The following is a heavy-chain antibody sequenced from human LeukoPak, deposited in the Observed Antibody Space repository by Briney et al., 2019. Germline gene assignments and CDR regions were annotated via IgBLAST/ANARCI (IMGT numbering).Heavy chain of an antibody. V-gene: IGHV3-23*01. CDR2: ISGSGGST. Sequence: GGSLRLSCAASGFTFSSYAMSWVRQAPGEGLEWVSAISGSGGSTYYADSVKGRFTISRDNSRNTLYLQMNSLRAEDTAVYYCAKAGYGDYLNNWFDPWGQGTLVTVSS. D-gene: IGHD4-17*01. CDR3: AKAGYGDYLNNWFDP. J-gene: IGHJ5*02. CDR1: GFTFSSYA.